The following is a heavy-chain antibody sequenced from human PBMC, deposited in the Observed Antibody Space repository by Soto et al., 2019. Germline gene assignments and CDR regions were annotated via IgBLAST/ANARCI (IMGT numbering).Heavy chain of an antibody. CDR3: PRTDRAFYGLDV. CDR1: GFTFRNYD. J-gene: IGHJ6*02. CDR2: ISAAGDP. Sequence: EVQLVESGGGLVQPGGSLRLSCEASGFTFRNYDIHWFRQVTGKGLEWVSGISAAGDPDYADSVEGRFTSSRENAQNSFFLQMSSLRVGDTAVYYCPRTDRAFYGLDVWGQGTTVIVS. V-gene: IGHV3-13*05.